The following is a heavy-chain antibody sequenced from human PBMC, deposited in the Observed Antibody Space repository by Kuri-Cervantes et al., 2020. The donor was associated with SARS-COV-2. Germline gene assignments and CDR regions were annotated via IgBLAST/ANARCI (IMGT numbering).Heavy chain of an antibody. CDR1: LYSISSGYY. J-gene: IGHJ4*02. CDR3: ARRAAAGTILLDY. Sequence: ESLKISCAVSLYSISSGYYWDWIRQSPGKGPEWIGSIFHSGSTYYNPSLKSRVTISVDTSKNQFSLKLSSVTAADTAVYYCARRAAAGTILLDYWGQGTLVTVSS. CDR2: IFHSGST. V-gene: IGHV4-38-2*01. D-gene: IGHD6-13*01.